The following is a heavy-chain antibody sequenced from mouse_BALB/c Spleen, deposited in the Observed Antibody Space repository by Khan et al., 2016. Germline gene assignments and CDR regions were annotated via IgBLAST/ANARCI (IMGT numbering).Heavy chain of an antibody. Sequence: EVQLQESGPDLVKPSQSLSLTCTVTGYSITGGYSWHWIRQFPGNKLEWMAFMHFSGSTNYNPSLKSRNSTKHNTSQNQFFLQLNSVATEDTATYDWAREEMYYWGQGTTLTVSS. V-gene: IGHV3-1*02. CDR2: MHFSGST. CDR1: GYSITGGYS. J-gene: IGHJ2*01. CDR3: AREEMYY.